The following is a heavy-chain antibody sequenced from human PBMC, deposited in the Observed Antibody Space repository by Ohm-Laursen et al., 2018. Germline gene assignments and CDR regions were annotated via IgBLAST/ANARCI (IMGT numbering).Heavy chain of an antibody. CDR2: INPNSGGT. V-gene: IGHV1-2*02. D-gene: IGHD4-17*01. CDR3: ARIDDYGDYGNDNYYYYYGMDV. Sequence: VASVKVSCKASGYTFTGYYMHWVRQAPGQGLEWMGWINPNSGGTNYAQKFQGRVTMTRDTSISTAYMELSRLRSDDTAVYYCARIDDYGDYGNDNYYYYYGMDVWGQGTTVTVSS. CDR1: GYTFTGYY. J-gene: IGHJ6*02.